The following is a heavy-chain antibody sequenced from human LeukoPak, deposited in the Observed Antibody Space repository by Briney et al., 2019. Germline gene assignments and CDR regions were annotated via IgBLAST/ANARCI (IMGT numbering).Heavy chain of an antibody. Sequence: TAGESLKISCKGSGYSFTSYWIGWVRQMPGKGLEWMGIIYPGDSDTRYSPSFQGQVTISADKSISTAYLQWSSLKASDTAMYYCARQEVEYSSSSGIYYYYYYMDVWGKGTTVTASS. J-gene: IGHJ6*03. V-gene: IGHV5-51*01. CDR1: GYSFTSYW. CDR3: ARQEVEYSSSSGIYYYYYYMDV. CDR2: IYPGDSDT. D-gene: IGHD6-6*01.